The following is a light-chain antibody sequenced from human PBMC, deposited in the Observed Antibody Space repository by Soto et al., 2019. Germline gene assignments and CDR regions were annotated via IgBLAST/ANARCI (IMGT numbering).Light chain of an antibody. CDR1: QTIYSN. CDR2: RAS. V-gene: IGKV3-15*01. Sequence: IVMTQSPATLSVSPGERATLSCRAGQTIYSNVAWYQHRPGQAPRLLIYRASTRATGVPARFSGSGAGTEFTLTISSLQSEDFALYYCQQYQNLWTFGQGTKVVIK. J-gene: IGKJ1*01. CDR3: QQYQNLWT.